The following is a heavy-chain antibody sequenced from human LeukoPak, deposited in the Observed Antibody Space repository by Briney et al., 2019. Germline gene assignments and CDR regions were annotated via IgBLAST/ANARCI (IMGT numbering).Heavy chain of an antibody. V-gene: IGHV3-23*01. J-gene: IGHJ4*02. CDR1: GFTFSNYA. D-gene: IGHD3-10*01. CDR2: ISGTGAST. Sequence: PGGSLRLSCAASGFTFSNYAMSWVRQAPGKGLEWVSAISGTGASTYYADSVKGRFTISRDNSKNTLYLQMNGLRAEDTAVYYCAKEVVWYYGSGSPNIDYWGQGTLVTVSS. CDR3: AKEVVWYYGSGSPNIDY.